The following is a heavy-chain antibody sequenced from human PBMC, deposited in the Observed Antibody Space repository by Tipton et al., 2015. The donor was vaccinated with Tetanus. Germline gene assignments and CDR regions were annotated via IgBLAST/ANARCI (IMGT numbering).Heavy chain of an antibody. D-gene: IGHD6-13*01. CDR1: GSTLTFLS. Sequence: QSGPEVKKPGASVKVSCRVSGSTLTFLSLHWARQAPGKGLEWMGGFDPENDETVYAQHFQGRVTMTEDTSTDTAYMELSSLRSEDTAVYFCVVQGAAVRTYFESWGQGTLVTVSS. CDR2: FDPENDET. J-gene: IGHJ4*02. V-gene: IGHV1-24*01. CDR3: VVQGAAVRTYFES.